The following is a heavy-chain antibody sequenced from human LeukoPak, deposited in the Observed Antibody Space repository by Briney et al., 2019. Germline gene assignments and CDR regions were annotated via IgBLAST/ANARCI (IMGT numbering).Heavy chain of an antibody. CDR1: GFTFSSFG. D-gene: IGHD3-10*01. V-gene: IGHV3-33*01. CDR2: KWSDGSNQ. CDR3: ARDGWFGELDKDHFDY. Sequence: GGSLRLSCAASGFTFSSFGMHWVRQAPGKGLEWVAVKWSDGSNQYYADSVRGRFTISRDNSKNTLFLQMNSLRAEDTAVYYCARDGWFGELDKDHFDYWGQGTPVTVSS. J-gene: IGHJ4*02.